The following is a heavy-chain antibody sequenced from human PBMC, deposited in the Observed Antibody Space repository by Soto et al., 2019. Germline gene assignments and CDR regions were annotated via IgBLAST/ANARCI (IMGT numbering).Heavy chain of an antibody. V-gene: IGHV3-74*01. CDR1: GFTFSIYW. CDR3: ARVREYSSSWYGVYNWFDP. Sequence: EVQLVESGGGLVQPGGSLRLSCAASGFTFSIYWMHWVRQAPGKGLVWVSRIKSDGSSTSYADSVKGRFTISRDNAKKTLYLQMNSLRAEDTAVYYCARVREYSSSWYGVYNWFDPWGQGTLVTVSS. CDR2: IKSDGSST. J-gene: IGHJ5*02. D-gene: IGHD6-13*01.